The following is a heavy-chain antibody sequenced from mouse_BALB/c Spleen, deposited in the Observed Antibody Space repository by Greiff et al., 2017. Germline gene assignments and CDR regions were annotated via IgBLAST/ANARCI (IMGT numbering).Heavy chain of an antibody. D-gene: IGHD2-14*01. J-gene: IGHJ1*01. CDR3: TRYRYDWYFDV. Sequence: QVQLQQSGAELVRPGSSVKISCKASGYAFSSYWMNWVKQRPGQGLEWIGQIYPGDGDTNYNGKFKGKATLTADKSSSTAYMQLSSLTSEDSAVYYCTRYRYDWYFDVWGAGTTVTVSS. V-gene: IGHV1-80*01. CDR2: IYPGDGDT. CDR1: GYAFSSYW.